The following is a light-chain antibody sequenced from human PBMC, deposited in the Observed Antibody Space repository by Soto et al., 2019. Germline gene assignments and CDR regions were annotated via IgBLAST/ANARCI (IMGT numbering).Light chain of an antibody. CDR3: LQYNSLPYT. CDR2: KTS. Sequence: DIQVTQSPSTLSAFVGDRGILTCRASQNVNIWLAWYQQRPREAPKLLIYKTSSLESGVPSRFSGSGSGTEFTLTISRLETDDFGTYFCLQYNSLPYTFGQGTKLEIK. V-gene: IGKV1-5*03. J-gene: IGKJ2*01. CDR1: QNVNIW.